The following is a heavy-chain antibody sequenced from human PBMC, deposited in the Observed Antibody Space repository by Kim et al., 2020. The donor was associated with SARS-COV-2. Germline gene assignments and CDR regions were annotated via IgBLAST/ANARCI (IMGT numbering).Heavy chain of an antibody. Sequence: RGRFTISRDNAKNSLSLQMNSLRAEDTALYYCARGICSTSSCYSYYYMDVWGKGTTVTVSS. CDR3: ARGICSTSSCYSYYYMDV. J-gene: IGHJ6*03. V-gene: IGHV3-11*01. D-gene: IGHD6-13*01.